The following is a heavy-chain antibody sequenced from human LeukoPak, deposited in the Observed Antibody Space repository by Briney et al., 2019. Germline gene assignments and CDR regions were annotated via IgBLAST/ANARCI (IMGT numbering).Heavy chain of an antibody. Sequence: GGSLRLSCEASGFTFSSYAMTWVRQAPGKGLEWVSSIGSDNKPHYSESVKGRFAISRDNSKNTLFLQLHNLRVEDTALYYCAKDGYDILTGYYNVRAFDIWGQGTMVTVSS. CDR2: IGSDNKP. CDR3: AKDGYDILTGYYNVRAFDI. CDR1: GFTFSSYA. V-gene: IGHV3-23*01. D-gene: IGHD3-9*01. J-gene: IGHJ3*02.